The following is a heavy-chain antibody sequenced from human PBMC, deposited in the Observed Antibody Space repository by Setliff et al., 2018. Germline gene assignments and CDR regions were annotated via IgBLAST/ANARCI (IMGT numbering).Heavy chain of an antibody. J-gene: IGHJ4*02. CDR3: VRSMPDTANFDY. D-gene: IGHD5-18*01. V-gene: IGHV4-4*07. CDR1: GGPISGYY. CDR2: ISTSGST. Sequence: SETLSLTCTVSGGPISGYYWSWIRQPAGKGLEWIGRISTSGSTNYNPSLKSRLTMSVDTSKNQFSLKVTSVTAADTAVYYCVRSMPDTANFDYWGQGTLVTVSS.